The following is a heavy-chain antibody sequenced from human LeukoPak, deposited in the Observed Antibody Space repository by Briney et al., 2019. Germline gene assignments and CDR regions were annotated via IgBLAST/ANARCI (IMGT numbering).Heavy chain of an antibody. CDR3: ATVSSSSPHY. D-gene: IGHD6-6*01. J-gene: IGHJ4*02. CDR2: LYTGGSI. Sequence: GGSLRLSCAASGFAVSSDYMSWVRQAPGKGLEWVSVLYTGGSISYADSVKGRFTISRDNSKNTLYLQMNSLRAEDTAVYYCATVSSSSPHYWGQGTLVTVSS. CDR1: GFAVSSDY. V-gene: IGHV3-66*02.